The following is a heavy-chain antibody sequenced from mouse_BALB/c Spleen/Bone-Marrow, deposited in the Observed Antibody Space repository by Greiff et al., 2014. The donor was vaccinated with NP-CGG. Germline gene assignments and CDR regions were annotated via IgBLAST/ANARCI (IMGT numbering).Heavy chain of an antibody. CDR3: ARYYDRSSYFDY. CDR2: IDPANGNT. V-gene: IGHV14-3*02. D-gene: IGHD1-1*01. CDR1: GFNIKDTY. Sequence: VQLQQSGAELVKPGASVKLSCTASGFNIKDTYMHWVKQRPEQGLEWIGRIDPANGNTKYDPKFQGKATITADTSSNTAYLQLSTLTSEDTAVYYCARYYDRSSYFDYWGQGTTLTVSS. J-gene: IGHJ2*01.